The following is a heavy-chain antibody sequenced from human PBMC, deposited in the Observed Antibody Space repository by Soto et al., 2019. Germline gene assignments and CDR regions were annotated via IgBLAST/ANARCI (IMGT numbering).Heavy chain of an antibody. Sequence: GGSLRLSCAASGFTFSSYAMSWVRQAPGKGLEWVSAISGSGGSTYYADSVKGRFTISRDNSKNTLYLQMNSLRAEDTAVYYCAKDGGVTIFGVVIGNNYFDYWGQGTLVTVSS. CDR3: AKDGGVTIFGVVIGNNYFDY. CDR1: GFTFSSYA. CDR2: ISGSGGST. J-gene: IGHJ4*02. V-gene: IGHV3-23*01. D-gene: IGHD3-3*01.